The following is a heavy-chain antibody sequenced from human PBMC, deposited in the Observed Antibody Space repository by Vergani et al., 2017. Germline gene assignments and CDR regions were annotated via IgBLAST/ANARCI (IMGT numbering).Heavy chain of an antibody. J-gene: IGHJ6*02. V-gene: IGHV3-23*01. CDR3: AKGTWGLRPYYYYGMDV. CDR1: GFTFSSYA. Sequence: EVQLLESGGGLVQPGGSLRLSCAASGFTFSSYAMSWVRQAPGKGLEWVSAISGSGGSTYYADSVKGRFPISRDNSKNTLYLQMNSLRAEDTAVYYCAKGTWGLRPYYYYGMDVWGQGTTVTVSS. D-gene: IGHD1-26*01. CDR2: ISGSGGST.